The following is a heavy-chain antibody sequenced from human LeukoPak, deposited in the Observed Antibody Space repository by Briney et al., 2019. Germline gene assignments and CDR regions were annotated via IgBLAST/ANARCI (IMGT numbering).Heavy chain of an antibody. J-gene: IGHJ6*03. CDR1: GFTFSSYS. CDR3: ARGLQQLVRGFNYYFMDV. CDR2: ITSSSSSI. Sequence: GGSLRLSCAASGFTFSSYSMNWVRQAPGKGLEWVSYITSSSSSIYYADSVRGRFTISRDNAKNSLYLQMNSLRAEDTAVYYCARGLQQLVRGFNYYFMDVWGKGTTVTVSS. V-gene: IGHV3-48*01. D-gene: IGHD6-13*01.